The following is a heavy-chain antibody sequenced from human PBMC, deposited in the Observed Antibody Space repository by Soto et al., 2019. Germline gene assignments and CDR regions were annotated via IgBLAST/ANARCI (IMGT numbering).Heavy chain of an antibody. J-gene: IGHJ4*02. CDR3: ARAPGLGTFDY. V-gene: IGHV4-31*03. Sequence: SETLSLTCTVSGGSISSGGYCWSWIRQHPGKGLEWIGYIYYSGSTYYNPSLKSRVTISVDTSKNQFSLKLSSVTAADTAVYYCARAPGLGTFDYWGQGTLVTVSS. D-gene: IGHD3-16*01. CDR1: GGSISSGGYC. CDR2: IYYSGST.